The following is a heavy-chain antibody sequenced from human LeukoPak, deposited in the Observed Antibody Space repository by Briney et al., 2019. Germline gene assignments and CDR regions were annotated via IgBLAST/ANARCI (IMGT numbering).Heavy chain of an antibody. V-gene: IGHV3-23*01. CDR1: GSTFTRYA. Sequence: PGGSLRLSCAASGSTFTRYAMSWVRQAPGRGLEWVASINVHNGRAYYVESVKGRFTISRDDFENTVFLHMNSLRAEDTAIYYCAKKGESLDYYAMDVWGQGTTVTVSS. J-gene: IGHJ6*02. CDR2: INVHNGRA. CDR3: AKKGESLDYYAMDV. D-gene: IGHD5-24*01.